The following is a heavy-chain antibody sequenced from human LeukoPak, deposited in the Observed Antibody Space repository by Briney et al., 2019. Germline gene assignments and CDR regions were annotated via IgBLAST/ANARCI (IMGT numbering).Heavy chain of an antibody. D-gene: IGHD3-22*01. CDR3: ASGVYYYDSSGYSYYFDY. Sequence: SETLSLTCAVYGGSFSGYYWSWIRQPPGKGLEWIGEINHSGSTNYNPSLKSRVTISVDTSKNQFSLKLSSVTAADTAVYYCASGVYYYDSSGYSYYFDYWGQGTLVTVSS. CDR1: GGSFSGYY. J-gene: IGHJ4*02. V-gene: IGHV4-34*01. CDR2: INHSGST.